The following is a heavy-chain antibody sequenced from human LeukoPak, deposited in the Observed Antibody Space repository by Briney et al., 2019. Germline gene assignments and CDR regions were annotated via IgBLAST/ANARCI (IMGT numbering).Heavy chain of an antibody. CDR3: AKVSTTSCYGWNDY. J-gene: IGHJ4*02. V-gene: IGHV3-23*01. CDR2: ISDSEGNT. CDR1: GFTFSSYA. D-gene: IGHD2-2*01. Sequence: GGSLRLSCAASGFTFSSYAVSWVRQAPGKGLEWVSGISDSEGNTYYADSVKGRFTISRDKSKSTLYLQMNSLSADDTAVYYRAKVSTTSCYGWNDYWGQGTLVTVSS.